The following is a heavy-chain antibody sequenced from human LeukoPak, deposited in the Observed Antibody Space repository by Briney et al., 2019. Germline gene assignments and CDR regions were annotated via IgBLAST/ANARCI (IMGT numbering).Heavy chain of an antibody. V-gene: IGHV3-30*02. Sequence: PGGSLTLSCTASGFTFSSYGMHWVRQAPGKGLEWVAYIRYDGSNKYYADSMKSRFTNSRDNSKITLYLQKNSPRAEDATVYYCAKGLVVGAATHFHFDYWGQGTLVTVSS. CDR1: GFTFSSYG. D-gene: IGHD2-15*01. J-gene: IGHJ4*02. CDR2: IRYDGSNK. CDR3: AKGLVVGAATHFHFDY.